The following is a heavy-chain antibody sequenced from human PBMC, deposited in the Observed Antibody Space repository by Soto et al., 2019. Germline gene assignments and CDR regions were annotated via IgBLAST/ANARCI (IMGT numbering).Heavy chain of an antibody. CDR2: ISSTGST. D-gene: IGHD6-19*01. V-gene: IGHV3-23*01. CDR3: ARGSFAPTSSDQDPFDM. J-gene: IGHJ3*02. Sequence: GGSLRLSCAVSGFTFSSYAMTWVRQAPGKGLEWLSVISSTGSTYSADSVKGRFTISRDNSKSILYLQMSRLSVEDTAVYYCARGSFAPTSSDQDPFDMWGQGTMVTVSS. CDR1: GFTFSSYA.